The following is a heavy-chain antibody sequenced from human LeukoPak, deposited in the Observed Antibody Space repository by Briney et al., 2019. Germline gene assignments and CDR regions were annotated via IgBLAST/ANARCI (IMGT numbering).Heavy chain of an antibody. Sequence: SETLSLTCAVYGGSFSGYYWSWIRQPPGKGLEWIGEINHSGSTNYNPSLKSRVTISVDTSKNQFSLKLSSVTAADTAVYYCARYSPLHRPYSSGYSSFDYWGQGTLSPSPQ. CDR3: ARYSPLHRPYSSGYSSFDY. V-gene: IGHV4-34*01. D-gene: IGHD3-22*01. J-gene: IGHJ4*02. CDR1: GGSFSGYY. CDR2: INHSGST.